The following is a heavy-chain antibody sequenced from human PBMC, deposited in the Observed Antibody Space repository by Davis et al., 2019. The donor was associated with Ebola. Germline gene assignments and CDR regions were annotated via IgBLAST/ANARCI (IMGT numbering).Heavy chain of an antibody. CDR3: TISYSYYYYGMDV. Sequence: FTFSRDNSKNTLYLQMNSLKTEDTAVYYCTISYSYYYYGMDVWGQGTTVTVSS. D-gene: IGHD2-21*01. V-gene: IGHV3-53*03. J-gene: IGHJ6*02.